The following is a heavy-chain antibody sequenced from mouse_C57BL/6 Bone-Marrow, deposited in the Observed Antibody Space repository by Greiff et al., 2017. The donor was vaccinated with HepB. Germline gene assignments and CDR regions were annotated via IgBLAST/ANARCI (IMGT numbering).Heavy chain of an antibody. J-gene: IGHJ1*03. Sequence: EVQLQQSGPELVKPGASVKISCKASGYTFTDYYMNWVKQSHGKSLEWIGDINPNNGGTSYNQKFKGKATLTVDKSSSTAYMERRSLTSEDSAVYYCAIDYDWYFDVWGTGTTVTVSS. CDR2: INPNNGGT. V-gene: IGHV1-26*01. CDR1: GYTFTDYY. CDR3: AIDYDWYFDV. D-gene: IGHD2-4*01.